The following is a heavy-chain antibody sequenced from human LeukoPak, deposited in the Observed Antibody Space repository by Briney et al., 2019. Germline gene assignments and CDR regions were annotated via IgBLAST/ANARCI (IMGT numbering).Heavy chain of an antibody. CDR2: ISSSGSTI. V-gene: IGHV3-48*03. J-gene: IGHJ4*02. Sequence: GGSLRLSCAASGFTFSSYERNRVRQAPGNGLEGVSYISSSGSTIYYADSVKGLFTISRDNAKISLYLQMNSLRAEDTAVYYCARLNSGSYYHPFDYWGQGTLVTVSS. CDR1: GFTFSSYE. CDR3: ARLNSGSYYHPFDY. D-gene: IGHD1-26*01.